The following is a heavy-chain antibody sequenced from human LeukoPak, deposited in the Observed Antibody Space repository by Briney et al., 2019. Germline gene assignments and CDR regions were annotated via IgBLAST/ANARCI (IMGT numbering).Heavy chain of an antibody. CDR1: GVTVSSNY. V-gene: IGHV3-66*01. CDR3: ARGRDSSGYYYDWFDP. J-gene: IGHJ5*02. D-gene: IGHD3-22*01. Sequence: GGSLRLSCAASGVTVSSNYMSWVRQAPGKGLEWVSVIYSGRSTYYADPVKGRFTISRDNSKNTLYLQMNSLRAEDTAVYYCARGRDSSGYYYDWFDPWGQGTLVTVSS. CDR2: IYSGRST.